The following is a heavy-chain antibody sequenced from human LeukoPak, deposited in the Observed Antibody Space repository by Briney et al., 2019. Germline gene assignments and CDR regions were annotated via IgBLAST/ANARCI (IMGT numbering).Heavy chain of an antibody. CDR3: AKGTDWYYYGSGSYYDY. V-gene: IGHV3-23*01. Sequence: GGSLRLSCAASGFTFSSYAMSWVRQAPGKGLEWVSAISGSGGSTYYADSVKGRFTISRDNSKNTLYLQMNSLRAEDTAVCYCAKGTDWYYYGSGSYYDYWGQGTLVTVSS. CDR1: GFTFSSYA. CDR2: ISGSGGST. J-gene: IGHJ4*02. D-gene: IGHD3-10*01.